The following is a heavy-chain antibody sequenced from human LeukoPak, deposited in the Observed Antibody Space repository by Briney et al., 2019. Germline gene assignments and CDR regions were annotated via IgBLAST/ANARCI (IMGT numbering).Heavy chain of an antibody. Sequence: ASVKVSCKASGYTFTTYYRHWVRHAPGQGLEWMAIIYPSDGITSYAQKFQSSVTMTRDTSTSTLHMYLKSLRAKNTGVYNCARGYSHGLSRPDYWGQGTLVTVSS. J-gene: IGHJ4*02. CDR1: GYTFTTYY. CDR3: ARGYSHGLSRPDY. V-gene: IGHV1-46*01. D-gene: IGHD5-12*01. CDR2: IYPSDGIT.